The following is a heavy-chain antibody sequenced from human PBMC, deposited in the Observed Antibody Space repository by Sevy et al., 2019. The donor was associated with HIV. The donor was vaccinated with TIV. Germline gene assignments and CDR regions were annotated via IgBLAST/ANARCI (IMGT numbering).Heavy chain of an antibody. CDR1: GFTFSSYA. V-gene: IGHV3-30-3*01. D-gene: IGHD3-22*01. CDR2: ISYDGSNK. J-gene: IGHJ4*02. CDR3: ARTYYYDSSGYYLPPGY. Sequence: GGSLRLSCAASGFTFSSYAMHWVRQAPGKGLEWVAVISYDGSNKYYADSVKGRFTISRDNSKNTQYLQMNSLRAEDTAVYYCARTYYYDSSGYYLPPGYWGQGTLVTVSS.